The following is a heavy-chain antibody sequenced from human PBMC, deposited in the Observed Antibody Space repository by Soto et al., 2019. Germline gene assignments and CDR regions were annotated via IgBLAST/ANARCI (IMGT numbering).Heavy chain of an antibody. D-gene: IGHD3-16*01. CDR2: IYWDNDK. J-gene: IGHJ4*02. Sequence: QITLKESGPTLVKPTQTLTLTCTVSGFSLNTYGVGVGWIRQPPGKALEWLALIYWDNDKRYSPSLKSRPTITKDTPKHHVVLTMTNMDPVDAGTYYCARALGSWGAYYYDYWGQGTLLTVSS. V-gene: IGHV2-5*02. CDR3: ARALGSWGAYYYDY. CDR1: GFSLNTYGVG.